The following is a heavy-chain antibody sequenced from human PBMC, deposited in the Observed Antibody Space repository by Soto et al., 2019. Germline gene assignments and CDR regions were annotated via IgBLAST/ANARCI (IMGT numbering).Heavy chain of an antibody. CDR3: ARDPWAADY. CDR2: IYSGGST. CDR1: GFTVSTKY. D-gene: IGHD3-16*01. Sequence: EVQLVESGGGLVQPGGSLRLSCAASGFTVSTKYMSWVRQAPGKGLEWVSVIYSGGSTFYADSVRGRFTISRDNSKNTVNLQMNSLRAEDTAVYYCARDPWAADYLCQGTLVTVSS. J-gene: IGHJ4*02. V-gene: IGHV3-66*01.